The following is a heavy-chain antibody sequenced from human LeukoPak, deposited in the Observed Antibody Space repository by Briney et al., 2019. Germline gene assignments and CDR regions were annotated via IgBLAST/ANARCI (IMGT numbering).Heavy chain of an antibody. CDR2: ISGSGSNT. Sequence: GGSLRLSCAVSGFTFYNYGMSWVRQAPGKGLEWVSAISGSGSNTYYADSVKGRFTISRDNSKNTLYLQMNSLRVEDTAVYYCAKKYSTGLDPWGQGALVTVSS. CDR1: GFTFYNYG. J-gene: IGHJ5*02. V-gene: IGHV3-23*01. D-gene: IGHD1-26*01. CDR3: AKKYSTGLDP.